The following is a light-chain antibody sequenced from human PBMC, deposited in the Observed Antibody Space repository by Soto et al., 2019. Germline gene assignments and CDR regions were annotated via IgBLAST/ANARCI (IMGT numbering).Light chain of an antibody. CDR1: QSVSSSY. V-gene: IGKV3-20*01. J-gene: IGKJ1*01. Sequence: EIVLTQSPGPLSLSPGERATLSFRASQSVSSSYLAWYQQKPGQAPRLLIYGASSRATSIPDRFSGSGSGTAFTLTISRLEPEDFAVYYCQQYGSFTWTFGQGTKVEVK. CDR3: QQYGSFTWT. CDR2: GAS.